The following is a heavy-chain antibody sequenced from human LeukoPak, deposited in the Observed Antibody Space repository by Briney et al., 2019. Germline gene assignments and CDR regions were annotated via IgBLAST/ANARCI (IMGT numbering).Heavy chain of an antibody. CDR1: GFTFDDYG. Sequence: GGSLRLSCAASGFTFDDYGMSWVRQVPGKGLEWVSGINWNGGSTGYADSVKGRFTISRDNAKNSLYLQMNSLRAEDTALYYCAKDRSGSYSNWFDPWGQGTLVTVSS. V-gene: IGHV3-20*04. J-gene: IGHJ5*02. CDR2: INWNGGST. CDR3: AKDRSGSYSNWFDP. D-gene: IGHD1-26*01.